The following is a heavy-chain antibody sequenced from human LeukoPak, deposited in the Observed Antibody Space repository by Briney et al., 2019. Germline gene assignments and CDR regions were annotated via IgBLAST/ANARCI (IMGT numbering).Heavy chain of an antibody. CDR3: ARRGKKGYYYYMDV. CDR2: INHSGST. J-gene: IGHJ6*03. Sequence: SETLSLTCAVYGGSFSGYYWSWIRQPPGKGLEWIGEINHSGSTNYSPSLKSRVTISVDTSKNQFSLKLSSVTAADTAVYYCARRGKKGYYYYMDVWGKGTTVTISS. D-gene: IGHD5-12*01. CDR1: GGSFSGYY. V-gene: IGHV4-34*01.